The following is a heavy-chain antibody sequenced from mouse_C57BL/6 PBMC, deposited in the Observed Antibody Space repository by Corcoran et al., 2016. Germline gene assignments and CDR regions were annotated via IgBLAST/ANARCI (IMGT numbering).Heavy chain of an antibody. CDR3: ARLSPYYAMDY. V-gene: IGHV1-76*01. J-gene: IGHJ4*01. CDR1: GYTFTDYY. Sequence: QVQLKQSGAELVRPGASVKLSCKASGYTFTDYYINWVKQRPGQGLEWIARIYTGSGNTYYNEKFKGKATLTAEKSSSTAYMQLSSLTSEDSAVYFFARLSPYYAMDYWGQGTSVTVS. CDR2: IYTGSGNT.